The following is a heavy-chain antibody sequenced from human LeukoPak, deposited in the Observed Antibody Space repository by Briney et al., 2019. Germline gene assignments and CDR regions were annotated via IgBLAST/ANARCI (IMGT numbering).Heavy chain of an antibody. J-gene: IGHJ5*02. CDR3: ARALLWFGESVWFDP. CDR1: GGSISSYY. Sequence: SETLSLTCTVSGGSISSYYWSWIRQPPGKGLEWIGYIYYSGTTNYNPSLKGRVTISVDTSKNQFSLKLSSVTAADTAVYYCARALLWFGESVWFDPWGQGTLVTVSS. CDR2: IYYSGTT. D-gene: IGHD3-10*01. V-gene: IGHV4-59*01.